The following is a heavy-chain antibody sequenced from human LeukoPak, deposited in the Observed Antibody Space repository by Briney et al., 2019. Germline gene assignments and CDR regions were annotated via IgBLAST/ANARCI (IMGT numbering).Heavy chain of an antibody. D-gene: IGHD6-13*01. CDR2: FSYSGST. V-gene: IGHV4-39*01. CDR1: GGSISSSSYY. CDR3: ARNAVEQQLAYFDH. Sequence: PSETLSLICAVSGGSISSSSYYWGWIRQPPGKGLEWVASFSYSGSTYYNPSLKSRVTISVDTSKSQFSLKLSSVTAADTAVYYCARNAVEQQLAYFDHWGQGTLVTVSS. J-gene: IGHJ4*02.